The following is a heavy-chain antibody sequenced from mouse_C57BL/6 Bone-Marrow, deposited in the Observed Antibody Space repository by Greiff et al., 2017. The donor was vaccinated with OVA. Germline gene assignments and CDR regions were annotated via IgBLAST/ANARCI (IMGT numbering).Heavy chain of an antibody. Sequence: EVQLVESGGGLVQPKGSLKLSCAASGFSFNTYAMNWVRQAPGKGLEWVARIRSKSNNYATYYADSVKDRFTISRDDSESMLYLQMNNLKTEDTAMYYCVSEVYYYGSSWYWYFDVWGTGTTVTVSS. J-gene: IGHJ1*03. CDR3: VSEVYYYGSSWYWYFDV. CDR1: GFSFNTYA. V-gene: IGHV10-1*01. CDR2: IRSKSNNYAT. D-gene: IGHD1-1*01.